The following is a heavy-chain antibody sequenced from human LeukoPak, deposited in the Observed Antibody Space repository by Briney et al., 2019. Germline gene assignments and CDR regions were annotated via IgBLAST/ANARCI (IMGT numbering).Heavy chain of an antibody. J-gene: IGHJ3*01. CDR2: IHYRGST. Sequence: SETLSLTCAVSGGSVNSYYWSWIRQPPGKGLEWIGYIHYRGSTDYNPSLKSRVTISVDTSKNQFSLKMNSMTAADTAMYYCARVQWLPLDVFNFWGQGTMVTVSS. CDR1: GGSVNSYY. CDR3: ARVQWLPLDVFNF. V-gene: IGHV4-59*02. D-gene: IGHD6-19*01.